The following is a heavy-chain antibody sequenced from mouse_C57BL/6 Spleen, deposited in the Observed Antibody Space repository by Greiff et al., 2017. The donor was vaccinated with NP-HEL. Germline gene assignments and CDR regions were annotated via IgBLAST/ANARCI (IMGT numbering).Heavy chain of an antibody. V-gene: IGHV5-17*01. D-gene: IGHD1-1*01. Sequence: EVQVVESGGGLVKPGGSLKLSCAASGFTFSDYGMHWVRQAPEKGLEWVAYISSGSSTIYYADTVKGRFTISRDNAKNTLFLQMTSLRSEDTAMYYCARRLYYYGSSSYAMDYWGQGTSVTVSS. CDR3: ARRLYYYGSSSYAMDY. CDR1: GFTFSDYG. CDR2: ISSGSSTI. J-gene: IGHJ4*01.